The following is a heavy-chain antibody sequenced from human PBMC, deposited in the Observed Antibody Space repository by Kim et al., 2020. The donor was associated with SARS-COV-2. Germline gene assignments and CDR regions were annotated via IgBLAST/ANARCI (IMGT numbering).Heavy chain of an antibody. CDR2: IRSKANSYAT. Sequence: GESLKISCAASGFTFSGSAMHWVRQASGKGLEWVGRIRSKANSYATAYAASVKGRFTISRDDSKNTAYLQMNSLKTEDTAVYYCTRRMDDYGDYDEDWGQGTLVTVSS. V-gene: IGHV3-73*01. CDR1: GFTFSGSA. J-gene: IGHJ4*02. CDR3: TRRMDDYGDYDED. D-gene: IGHD4-17*01.